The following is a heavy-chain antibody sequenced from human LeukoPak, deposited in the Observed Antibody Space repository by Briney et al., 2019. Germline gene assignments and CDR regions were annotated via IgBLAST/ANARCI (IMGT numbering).Heavy chain of an antibody. V-gene: IGHV4-59*08. CDR1: GGSVSSYD. D-gene: IGHD1-1*01. CDR2: VYYTGST. CDR3: ARAGNNWSFDY. J-gene: IGHJ4*02. Sequence: SETLSLTCSVSGGSVSSYDWSWIRQPPGKGLEWIGYVYYTGSTNYNPSLKSRVTMFEDKSKNQFSLRLYSVTVADTAVYYCARAGNNWSFDYWGQGTLVTVSS.